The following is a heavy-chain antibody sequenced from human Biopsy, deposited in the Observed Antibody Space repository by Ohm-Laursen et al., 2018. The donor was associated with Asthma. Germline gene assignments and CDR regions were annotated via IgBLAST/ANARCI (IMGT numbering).Heavy chain of an antibody. J-gene: IGHJ4*02. CDR1: GFTFSSYA. CDR2: ISSSGAST. D-gene: IGHD1-26*01. Sequence: SLRLSCAASGFTFSSYAMSWVRQAPGKGLEWVSSISSSGASTYYADSVKGRFTISRDNSKNTLYLQMSSLRAGDTAVYYCAKGGTYTTDRYAYWGQGSLVTVSS. V-gene: IGHV3-23*01. CDR3: AKGGTYTTDRYAY.